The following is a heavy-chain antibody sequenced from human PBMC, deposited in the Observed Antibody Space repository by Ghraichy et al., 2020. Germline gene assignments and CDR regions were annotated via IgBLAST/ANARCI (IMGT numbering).Heavy chain of an antibody. J-gene: IGHJ4*02. CDR1: GYTFTGYY. V-gene: IGHV1-2*02. CDR2: INPNSGGT. CDR3: AGSEYSSSNIIYY. D-gene: IGHD6-6*01. Sequence: ASVKVSCKASGYTFTGYYMHWVRQAPGQGLEWMGWINPNSGGTNYAQKFQGRVTMTRDTSISTAYMELSRLRSDDTAVYYCAGSEYSSSNIIYYWGQGTLVTVSS.